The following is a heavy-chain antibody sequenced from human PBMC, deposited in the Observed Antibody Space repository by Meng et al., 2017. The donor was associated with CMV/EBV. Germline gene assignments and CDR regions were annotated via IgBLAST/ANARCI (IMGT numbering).Heavy chain of an antibody. Sequence: SETLSLTCIVSGGSISDYYWSWIRQPPGKGLEWIGYIYYSGNTNYNPSLKSRVTILVDTSKNQFFLKLSSVTAADTAVYYCAIIGSGWFDYWGQGTLVTVSS. V-gene: IGHV4-59*12. D-gene: IGHD6-19*01. J-gene: IGHJ4*02. CDR1: GGSISDYY. CDR3: AIIGSGWFDY. CDR2: IYYSGNT.